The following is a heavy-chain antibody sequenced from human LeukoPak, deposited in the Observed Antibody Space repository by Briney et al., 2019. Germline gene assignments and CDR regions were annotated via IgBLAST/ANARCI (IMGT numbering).Heavy chain of an antibody. Sequence: GASLRLSCAASGFTFSNYAMSWVRQAPGKGLEWVAVISYDGSNKYYADSVKGRFTISRDNSKNTLYLQMNSLRAEDTAVYYCAKLYLTTVTPYFDYWGQGTLVTVSS. V-gene: IGHV3-30*18. CDR3: AKLYLTTVTPYFDY. D-gene: IGHD4-17*01. CDR1: GFTFSNYA. CDR2: ISYDGSNK. J-gene: IGHJ4*02.